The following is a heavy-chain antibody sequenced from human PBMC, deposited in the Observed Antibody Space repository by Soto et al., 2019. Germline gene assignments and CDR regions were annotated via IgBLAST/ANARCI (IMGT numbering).Heavy chain of an antibody. Sequence: GGSLRLSCAASGFTFSSYSMNWVRQAPGKGLEWVSSISSSSSYIYYADSVKGRFTISRDNAKNSLYLQMNSLRAEDTAVYYCARDQNVNLWFGELPPRLYGMDVWGQGTTVTAP. CDR2: ISSSSSYI. V-gene: IGHV3-21*01. CDR1: GFTFSSYS. J-gene: IGHJ6*02. D-gene: IGHD3-10*01. CDR3: ARDQNVNLWFGELPPRLYGMDV.